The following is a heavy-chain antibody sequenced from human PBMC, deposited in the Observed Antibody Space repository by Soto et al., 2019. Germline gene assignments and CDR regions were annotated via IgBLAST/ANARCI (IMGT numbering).Heavy chain of an antibody. J-gene: IGHJ4*02. CDR3: ARGPLWSGYLWRFDY. V-gene: IGHV3-30-3*01. D-gene: IGHD3-3*01. CDR1: GFTFSSYA. CDR2: ISYDGSNK. Sequence: GGSLRLSCAASGFTFSSYAMHWVRQAPGKGLEWVAVISYDGSNKYYADSVKGRFTISRDNSKNTLYLQMNSLRAEDTAVYYCARGPLWSGYLWRFDYWGQGTLVTVSS.